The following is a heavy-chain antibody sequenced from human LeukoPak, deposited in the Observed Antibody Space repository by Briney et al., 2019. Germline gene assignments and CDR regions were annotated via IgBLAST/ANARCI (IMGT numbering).Heavy chain of an antibody. CDR3: ARINAQSHNFWSGYPHGWFDP. D-gene: IGHD3-3*01. CDR2: IKQDGGEK. Sequence: PGGSLRLSCAASGFTFTTYSMTWVRQAPGKGLEWVANIKQDGGEKYYVDSVKGRFTVSRDNDKNSLYLEMSSVRAEDTAVYYCARINAQSHNFWSGYPHGWFDPWGQGTLDTVSS. J-gene: IGHJ5*02. V-gene: IGHV3-7*01. CDR1: GFTFTTYS.